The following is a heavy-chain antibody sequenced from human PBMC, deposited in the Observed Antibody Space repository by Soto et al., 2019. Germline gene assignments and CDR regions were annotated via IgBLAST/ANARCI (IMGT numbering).Heavy chain of an antibody. Sequence: QVRLVQSGAEVKKRGASVKVSCKASGYTFTSYGISWVRQAPGQGLEWMGWISAYNCNTNYAQKLQGRVTTTTDTPTTAAYIELRSLRSDDTAVYYGARDHGAADGAGYDFWSGRYGMDVWGQGTTVTVSS. D-gene: IGHD3-3*01. CDR3: ARDHGAADGAGYDFWSGRYGMDV. CDR2: ISAYNCNT. CDR1: GYTFTSYG. J-gene: IGHJ6*02. V-gene: IGHV1-18*04.